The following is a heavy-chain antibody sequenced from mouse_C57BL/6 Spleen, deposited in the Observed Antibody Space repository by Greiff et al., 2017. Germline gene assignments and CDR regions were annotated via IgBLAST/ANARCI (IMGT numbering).Heavy chain of an antibody. Sequence: QVQLKESGPELVKPGASVTISCKASGYAFSSSWMNWVKQRPGKGLAGIGRLYPGDGDTNYNGKFQGTDTLTADKSSSTAYMQLSSLTSEDSAVYFCARSPIGGLLNYFDYGGQGTTLTVSA. CDR2: LYPGDGDT. CDR3: ARSPIGGLLNYFDY. D-gene: IGHD2-3*01. V-gene: IGHV1-82*01. CDR1: GYAFSSSW. J-gene: IGHJ2*01.